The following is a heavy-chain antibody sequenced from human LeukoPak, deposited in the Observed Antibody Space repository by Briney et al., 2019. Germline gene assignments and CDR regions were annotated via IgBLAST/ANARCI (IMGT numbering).Heavy chain of an antibody. J-gene: IGHJ3*02. Sequence: PSETLSLTCTVSGGSISSYYWSWIRQPAGKGLEWIGRIYTSGSTNYNPSLKSRVTMSVDTSKNQFSLKLSSVTAADTAVYYCVRTYSIGWSTGVFDIWGQGTMVTVSS. CDR1: GGSISSYY. CDR2: IYTSGST. V-gene: IGHV4-4*07. CDR3: VRTYSIGWSTGVFDI. D-gene: IGHD6-19*01.